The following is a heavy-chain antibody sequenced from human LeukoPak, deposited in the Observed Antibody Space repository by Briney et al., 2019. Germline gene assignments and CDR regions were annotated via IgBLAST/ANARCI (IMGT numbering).Heavy chain of an antibody. CDR2: THSGGST. J-gene: IGHJ5*02. V-gene: IGHV3-66*01. CDR1: AFNVSRNY. CDR3: ATIPYDSSGYHSWSDP. Sequence: GGSLRLSCAASAFNVSRNYMSWVRQAPGKGLEWVSVTHSGGSTYYADSVKGRFTISRDDSKNTVNLQMNSLRAEDTAVYYCATIPYDSSGYHSWSDPWGQGTLVTVSS. D-gene: IGHD3-22*01.